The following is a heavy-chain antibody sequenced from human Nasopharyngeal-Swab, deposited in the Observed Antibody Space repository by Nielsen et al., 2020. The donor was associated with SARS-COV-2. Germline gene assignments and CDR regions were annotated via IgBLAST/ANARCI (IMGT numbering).Heavy chain of an antibody. CDR1: GFTLSSYS. V-gene: IGHV3-21*01. J-gene: IGHJ3*02. CDR2: ISSSSSYI. D-gene: IGHD2-15*01. Sequence: GGSLRLWCAASGFTLSSYSMNWVRQAPGKGVEWVSSISSSSSYIYYADSVKGRFTFSRDNAKNSPYLQMNSLRAEDTAVYYCARDWGLGYCSGGSCYSNSMQAFDIWGQGTMVTVSS. CDR3: ARDWGLGYCSGGSCYSNSMQAFDI.